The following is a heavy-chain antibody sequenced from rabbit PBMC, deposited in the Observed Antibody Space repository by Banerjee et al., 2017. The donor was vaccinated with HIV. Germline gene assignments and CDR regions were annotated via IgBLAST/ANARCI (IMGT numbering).Heavy chain of an antibody. Sequence: QEQLVESGGGLVQPEGSLTLTCTASGFSFSDKYVMCWVRQAPGKGLEWIACINTSTGNTVYASWAKGRFTISKTSSTTVTLQMTSLTAADTATYFCARYSSGWGYFNLWGPGTLVTVS. CDR3: ARYSSGWGYFNL. CDR1: GFSFSDKYV. V-gene: IGHV1S45*01. D-gene: IGHD4-1*01. J-gene: IGHJ4*01. CDR2: INTSTGNT.